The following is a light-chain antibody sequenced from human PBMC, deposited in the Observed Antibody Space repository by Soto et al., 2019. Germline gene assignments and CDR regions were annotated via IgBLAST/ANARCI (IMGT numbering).Light chain of an antibody. Sequence: EIVMTQSPATLSVSPGERATLSCRASQSVSSSYLAWYQQIPGQTPRLLIYGASTRATGIPVRFSGSGSGTEFTLTISSLQSEDFAVYYCHQYDDGPYTFGQGTKVDIK. CDR3: HQYDDGPYT. CDR2: GAS. V-gene: IGKV3-15*01. J-gene: IGKJ2*01. CDR1: QSVSSSY.